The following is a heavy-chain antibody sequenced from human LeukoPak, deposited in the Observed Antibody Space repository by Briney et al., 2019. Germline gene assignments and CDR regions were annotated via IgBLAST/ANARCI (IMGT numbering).Heavy chain of an antibody. Sequence: SETLSLTCTVSGGSISSYYWSWIRQPAGKGLEWIGRIYTSGSTNYNPSLKSRVTVSVDTSKNQFSLKLSSVTAADTAVYYCARELPRIAAAGTDAFDIWGQGTMVTVSS. J-gene: IGHJ3*02. CDR1: GGSISSYY. V-gene: IGHV4-4*07. D-gene: IGHD6-13*01. CDR3: ARELPRIAAAGTDAFDI. CDR2: IYTSGST.